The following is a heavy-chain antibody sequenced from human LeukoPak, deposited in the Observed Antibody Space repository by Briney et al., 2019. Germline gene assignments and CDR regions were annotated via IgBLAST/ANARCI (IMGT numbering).Heavy chain of an antibody. D-gene: IGHD3-10*01. CDR2: IWYDGSNK. J-gene: IGHJ4*02. CDR1: GFTFSSYG. CDR3: AKDLGEPDDY. V-gene: IGHV3-33*06. Sequence: PGGSLGLSCAASGFTFSSYGTHWVRQAPGKGLEWVAVIWYDGSNKYYADSVKGRFTISRDNSKNTLYLQMNSLRAEDTAVYYCAKDLGEPDDYWGQGTLVTVSS.